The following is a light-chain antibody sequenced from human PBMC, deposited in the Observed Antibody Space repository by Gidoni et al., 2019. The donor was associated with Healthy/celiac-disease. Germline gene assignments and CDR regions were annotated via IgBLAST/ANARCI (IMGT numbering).Light chain of an antibody. V-gene: IGKV4-1*01. CDR2: WAS. J-gene: IGKJ4*01. CDR3: QQYYSTLALT. Sequence: DIVMTQSPDSLAVSLGERATINCKSSQSVLYSSNNKNYLAWYQLKPGQPPKLLIYWASTRESGVPDRFSGSGSGTDFTLTISSLQAEDVAVYYCQQYYSTLALTFXGXTKVEIK. CDR1: QSVLYSSNNKNY.